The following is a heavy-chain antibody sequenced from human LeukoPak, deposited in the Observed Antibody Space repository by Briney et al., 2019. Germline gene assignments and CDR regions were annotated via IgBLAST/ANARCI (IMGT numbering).Heavy chain of an antibody. J-gene: IGHJ3*02. CDR2: ISGSGGST. CDR3: AKGFLRYSGSRDAFDI. V-gene: IGHV3-23*01. CDR1: GFTFSSYA. Sequence: PGGSLRLSCAASGFTFSSYAMSWVRQAPGKGLEWVSAISGSGGSTYYADSVKGRFTISRDNSKNTLYLQMNSLRAEDTAVYYCAKGFLRYSGSRDAFDIWGQGTMVTVSS. D-gene: IGHD1-26*01.